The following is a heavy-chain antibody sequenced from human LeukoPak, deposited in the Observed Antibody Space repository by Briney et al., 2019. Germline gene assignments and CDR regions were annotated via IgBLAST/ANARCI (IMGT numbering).Heavy chain of an antibody. CDR3: ARTATYYDFWSGYYYYFDY. Sequence: GGSLRLSCAASGFTFSSYWMSWVRQAPGKGLEWVANIKQDGSEKYYVDSVKGRFTISRDNAKNSLYLQMNSLRAEDTAVYYCARTATYYDFWSGYYYYFDYWGQGTLVTVSS. J-gene: IGHJ4*02. V-gene: IGHV3-7*01. CDR2: IKQDGSEK. CDR1: GFTFSSYW. D-gene: IGHD3-3*01.